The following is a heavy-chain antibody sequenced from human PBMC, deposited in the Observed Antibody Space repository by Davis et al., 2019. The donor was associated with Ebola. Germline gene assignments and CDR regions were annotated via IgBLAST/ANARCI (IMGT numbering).Heavy chain of an antibody. D-gene: IGHD3-16*01. Sequence: GESLKISCAASGFTFSSYGMHWVRQAPGKGLEWVAVISYDGSNKYYADSVKGRFTISRDNSKNTLYLQMNSLRAEDTAVYYCASSGGLLGESWGQGTLVTVSS. CDR3: ASSGGLLGES. V-gene: IGHV3-30*03. CDR2: ISYDGSNK. J-gene: IGHJ5*02. CDR1: GFTFSSYG.